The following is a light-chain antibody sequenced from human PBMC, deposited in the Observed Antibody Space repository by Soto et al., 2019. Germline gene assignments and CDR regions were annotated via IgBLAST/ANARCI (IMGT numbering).Light chain of an antibody. J-gene: IGLJ2*01. CDR3: SSYASNGDVV. V-gene: IGLV2-14*03. Sequence: QSALTQPASVSGSPGQSITISCTGTSSDVGTYEYVSWYQHHPGKAPKLMIYDVSNRPSGVSDRFSGSKSGNTASLTISGLKAEDEADYYCSSYASNGDVVFGGGTKLTVL. CDR2: DVS. CDR1: SSDVGTYEY.